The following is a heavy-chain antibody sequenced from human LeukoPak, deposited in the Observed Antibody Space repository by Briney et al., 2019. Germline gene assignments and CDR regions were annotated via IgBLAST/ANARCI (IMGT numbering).Heavy chain of an antibody. CDR3: AKSFTEQLWLTFDY. CDR2: ISYDGSNK. D-gene: IGHD5-18*01. J-gene: IGHJ4*02. CDR1: GFTFSSYG. V-gene: IGHV3-30*18. Sequence: GGSLRLSCAASGFTFSSYGMHWVRQAPGKGLEWVAVISYDGSNKYYADSVKGRFTISRDNSKNTLYLQMNSLRAEDTAVYYCAKSFTEQLWLTFDYWGQGTLVTVSS.